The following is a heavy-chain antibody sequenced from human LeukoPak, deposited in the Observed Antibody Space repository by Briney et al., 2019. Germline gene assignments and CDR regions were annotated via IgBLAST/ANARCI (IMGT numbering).Heavy chain of an antibody. V-gene: IGHV4-59*01. CDR3: AREHYGSALENV. J-gene: IGHJ6*04. D-gene: IGHD3-10*01. Sequence: SETLSLTCTVSGGSISSYYWSWIRQPPGKGLEWIGYIYYSGSTNYNPSLKSRVTISVDTSKNQFSLKLSSVTAADTAVYYCAREHYGSALENVWGKGTTVTVSS. CDR1: GGSISSYY. CDR2: IYYSGST.